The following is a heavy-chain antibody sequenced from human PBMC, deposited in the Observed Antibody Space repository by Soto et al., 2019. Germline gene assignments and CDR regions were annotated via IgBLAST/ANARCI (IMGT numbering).Heavy chain of an antibody. Sequence: EVQLVESGGGLVKPGGSLRLSCAASGFTFSSYSMNWVRQAPGKGLEWVSSISSSSSYIYYADSVKGRFIISRDNAKNSLYLQMNSLRAEDTAVYYCARKGHYGDYAAFDIWGQGTMVTVSS. J-gene: IGHJ3*02. V-gene: IGHV3-21*01. D-gene: IGHD4-17*01. CDR3: ARKGHYGDYAAFDI. CDR1: GFTFSSYS. CDR2: ISSSSSYI.